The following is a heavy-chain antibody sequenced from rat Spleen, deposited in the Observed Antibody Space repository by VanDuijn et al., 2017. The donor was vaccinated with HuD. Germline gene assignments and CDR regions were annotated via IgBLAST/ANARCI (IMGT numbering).Heavy chain of an antibody. V-gene: IGHV5-25*01. Sequence: EVQLVESGGGLVQPGRSLKLSCAASGFTFSSFPMAWVRQAPKKGLEWVASISSGGGGTYYRDSVKGRFTISRDNAKSTLYLQMDSLRSEDTATYYCARQSSSIPYYWYFDFWGPGTMVTVSS. CDR3: ARQSSSIPYYWYFDF. CDR2: ISSGGGGT. CDR1: GFTFSSFP. J-gene: IGHJ1*01. D-gene: IGHD1-2*01.